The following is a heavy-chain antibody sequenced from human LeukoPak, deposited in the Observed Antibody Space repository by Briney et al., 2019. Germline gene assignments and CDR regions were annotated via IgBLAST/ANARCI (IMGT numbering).Heavy chain of an antibody. D-gene: IGHD6-19*01. CDR2: INPSGGST. V-gene: IGHV1-46*01. Sequence: ASVKVSCKASGYTFISYYIHWVRQAPGQGLEWMGIINPSGGSTSYAQKFQGGVTMTRDTSTSTVYMELSSLRSEDTAVYYCARGVKRSSGWTHYFDYWGQGALVTVSS. CDR1: GYTFISYY. CDR3: ARGVKRSSGWTHYFDY. J-gene: IGHJ4*02.